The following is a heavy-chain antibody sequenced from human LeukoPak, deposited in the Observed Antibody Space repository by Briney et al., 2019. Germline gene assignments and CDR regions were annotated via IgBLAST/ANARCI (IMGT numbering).Heavy chain of an antibody. CDR3: ARDYDFWSGYYSPTGY. V-gene: IGHV4-39*02. Sequence: SETLSLTCTVSGGSISSSSYYWGWIRQPPGKGLEWIGYIYHSGSTYYNPSLKSRVTISVDRSKNQFSLKLGSVTAADTAVYYCARDYDFWSGYYSPTGYWGQGTLVTVSS. J-gene: IGHJ4*02. D-gene: IGHD3-3*01. CDR1: GGSISSSSYY. CDR2: IYHSGST.